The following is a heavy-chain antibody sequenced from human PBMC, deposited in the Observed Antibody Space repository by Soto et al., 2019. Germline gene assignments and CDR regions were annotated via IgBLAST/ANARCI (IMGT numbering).Heavy chain of an antibody. Sequence: SSVKVSCKASGGTFSSYAISWVRQAPGQGLEWMGGIIPIFGTANYAQKFQGRVTITADESTSTAYMELSSLRSEDTAVYYCARAYCGGDCSQKWFDPWGQGTLVTLSS. CDR2: IIPIFGTA. V-gene: IGHV1-69*13. J-gene: IGHJ5*02. D-gene: IGHD2-21*02. CDR3: ARAYCGGDCSQKWFDP. CDR1: GGTFSSYA.